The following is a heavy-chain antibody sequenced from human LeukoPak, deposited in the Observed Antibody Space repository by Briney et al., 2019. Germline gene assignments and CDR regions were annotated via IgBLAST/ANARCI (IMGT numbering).Heavy chain of an antibody. J-gene: IGHJ4*02. Sequence: GASVKVSCKASGYTFTSYGISWVRQAPGQGLEWMGWISAYNGNTNYAQKPQGRVTMTTDTSTSTAYMELRSLRSDDTAVYYCARGPPHYYDSSGYPPSDYWGQGTLVTVSS. V-gene: IGHV1-18*01. CDR1: GYTFTSYG. D-gene: IGHD3-22*01. CDR3: ARGPPHYYDSSGYPPSDY. CDR2: ISAYNGNT.